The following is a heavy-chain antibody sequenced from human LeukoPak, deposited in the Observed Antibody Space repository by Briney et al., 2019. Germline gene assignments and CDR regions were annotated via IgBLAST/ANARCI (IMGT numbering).Heavy chain of an antibody. CDR3: ARRWLERNPTPYWYFDL. Sequence: PSETLSLTCTVSGGSLSSYYWSWIRQPPGKGLEWIGYIYYSGSTNYNPSLKSRVTISVDTSKNQFSLKLSSVTAADTAVYYCARRWLERNPTPYWYFDLWGRGTLVTVSS. CDR2: IYYSGST. D-gene: IGHD3-22*01. J-gene: IGHJ2*01. V-gene: IGHV4-59*08. CDR1: GGSLSSYY.